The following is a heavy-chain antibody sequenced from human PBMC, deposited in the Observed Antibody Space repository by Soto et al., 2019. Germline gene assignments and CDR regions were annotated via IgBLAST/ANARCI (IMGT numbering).Heavy chain of an antibody. V-gene: IGHV4-31*03. CDR1: GGSISNGGYY. CDR3: ARRVLAGYSGYDYAFDI. Sequence: SETLSLTCTVSGGSISNGGYYWSWIRQHPGKGLEWIGYIYYSGSTYYNPSLKSRVTISVDTSKNQFSLKLSSVTAADTAVYYCARRVLAGYSGYDYAFDIWGQGTLVTVSS. CDR2: IYYSGST. D-gene: IGHD5-12*01. J-gene: IGHJ4*02.